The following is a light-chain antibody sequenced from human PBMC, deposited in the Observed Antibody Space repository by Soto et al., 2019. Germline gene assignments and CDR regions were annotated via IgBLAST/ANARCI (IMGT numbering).Light chain of an antibody. Sequence: VLTQSPDSLAVFPWERATLSCRASQSVGATVAWYHQRPGQAPRLLISGASTRATGVPARVSASGSGTAFTLTITSLQSDDFGVYYCQQYADWPTTFGQGTKVDIK. V-gene: IGKV3-15*01. CDR2: GAS. CDR3: QQYADWPTT. CDR1: QSVGAT. J-gene: IGKJ1*01.